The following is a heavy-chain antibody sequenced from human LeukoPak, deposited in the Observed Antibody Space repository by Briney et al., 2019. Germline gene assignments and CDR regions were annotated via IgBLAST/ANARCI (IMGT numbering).Heavy chain of an antibody. CDR3: ARQRFLEWYFDY. V-gene: IGHV4-59*08. CDR2: IYYSGST. Sequence: GSLRLSCTASGFTFGDYAMSWVRQSPGKGLEWIGYIYYSGSTNYNPSFKSRVTISVDTSKNQFSLKLSSVTAADTAVYYCARQRFLEWYFDYWGQGTLVTVSS. CDR1: GFTFGDYA. J-gene: IGHJ4*02. D-gene: IGHD3-3*01.